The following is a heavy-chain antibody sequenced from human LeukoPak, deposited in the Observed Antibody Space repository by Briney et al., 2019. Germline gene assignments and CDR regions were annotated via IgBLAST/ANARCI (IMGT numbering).Heavy chain of an antibody. V-gene: IGHV1-2*02. CDR3: ARDSSWKPFDY. Sequence: ASVKVSCKTSGYTFTDFHIHWVRQAPGQGLEWMGWINPDSGGTNYAQKFLGRVTLTRDTSISTSYMDLSSLRFDDTALYHCARDSSWKPFDYWGQGSLVTVSS. J-gene: IGHJ4*02. CDR1: GYTFTDFH. D-gene: IGHD1-1*01. CDR2: INPDSGGT.